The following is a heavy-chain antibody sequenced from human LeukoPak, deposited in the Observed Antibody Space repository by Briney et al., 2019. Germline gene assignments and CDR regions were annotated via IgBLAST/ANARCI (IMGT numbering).Heavy chain of an antibody. CDR1: GYTFKNYG. D-gene: IGHD2-15*01. J-gene: IGHJ4*02. CDR2: IAPFNGNR. CDR3: ARDDCSGGTCSVAFDF. Sequence: ASVKVSCKASGYTFKNYGISWVRLAPGVGLEWLGWIAPFNGNRIYAWKFQDRVTMNTDTSTNTADLELRGLTSDDTAIYYCARDDCSGGTCSVAFDFWGQGTHVTVSS. V-gene: IGHV1-18*01.